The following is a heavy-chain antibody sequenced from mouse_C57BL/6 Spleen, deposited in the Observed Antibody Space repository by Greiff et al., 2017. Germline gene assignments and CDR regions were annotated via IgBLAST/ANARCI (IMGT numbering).Heavy chain of an antibody. D-gene: IGHD2-3*01. J-gene: IGHJ2*01. CDR3: ARSRDGYYFDY. Sequence: VQLQQSGPELVKPGASVTIPCKASGYTFTDYNMDWVKQSHGKSLEWIGDINPNNGGTIYNQKFKGKATLTVDTSSSTAYMELRSLTSEDTAVSYCARSRDGYYFDYWGQGTTLTVSS. CDR2: INPNNGGT. CDR1: GYTFTDYN. V-gene: IGHV1-18*01.